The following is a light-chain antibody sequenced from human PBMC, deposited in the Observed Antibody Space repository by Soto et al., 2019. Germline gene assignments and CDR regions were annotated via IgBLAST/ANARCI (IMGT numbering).Light chain of an antibody. CDR2: GNS. V-gene: IGLV1-40*01. CDR3: SPYTGSSTWV. CDR1: SSNIGAGYD. Sequence: QSVLTQPPSVSGAPGQRVTISCTGSSSNIGAGYDVHWYQQRPGTAPKLLIFGNSNRPSGVPDRFSGSKSGTSASLAITGLQAEDEGDYYCSPYTGSSTWVFGGGTKLTVL. J-gene: IGLJ3*02.